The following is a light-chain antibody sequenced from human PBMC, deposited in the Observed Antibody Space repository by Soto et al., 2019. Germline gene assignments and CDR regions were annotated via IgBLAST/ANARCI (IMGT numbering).Light chain of an antibody. CDR2: DAS. V-gene: IGKV3-11*01. CDR1: QSISSY. CDR3: QQRSNWPLFT. Sequence: EIVLTQSPATLSLSPGQRAILSCRASQSISSYLAWYQQKPGQAPRLLIYDASKRVPGIPARFSGSGSGTDFTLTISTLETEDFAVYFCQQRSNWPLFTFGPGTKVDVK. J-gene: IGKJ3*01.